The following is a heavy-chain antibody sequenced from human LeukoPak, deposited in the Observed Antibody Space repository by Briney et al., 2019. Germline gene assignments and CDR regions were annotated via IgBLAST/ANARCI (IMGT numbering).Heavy chain of an antibody. J-gene: IGHJ4*02. D-gene: IGHD2-15*01. CDR1: GGSISSYY. Sequence: PSETLSLTCTVSGGSISSYYWSWIRQPPGKGLEWIGYIYYSGSTNYNPSLKSRVTISVDTSKNQFSLTLSSVTAADTAVYYCARDLNCSGGSCYDYWGQGTLVTVSS. CDR3: ARDLNCSGGSCYDY. V-gene: IGHV4-59*01. CDR2: IYYSGST.